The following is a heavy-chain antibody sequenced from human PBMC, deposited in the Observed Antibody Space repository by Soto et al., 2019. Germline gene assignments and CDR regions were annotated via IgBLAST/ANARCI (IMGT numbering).Heavy chain of an antibody. CDR1: GFTFSSDW. V-gene: IGHV3-7*01. CDR2: IKQDGSEK. Sequence: SGGSLRLSCAASGFTFSSDWMSWVRQAPGKGLEWVANIKQDGSEKYYVDSVKGRFTISRDNAKNSLYLQMNSLRAEDTAVYYCARDFRWLRRPTEHYGMDVWGQGTTVTVSS. J-gene: IGHJ6*02. D-gene: IGHD5-12*01. CDR3: ARDFRWLRRPTEHYGMDV.